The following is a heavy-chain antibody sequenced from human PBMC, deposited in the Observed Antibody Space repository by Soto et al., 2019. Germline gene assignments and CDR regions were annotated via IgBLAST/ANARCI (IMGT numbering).Heavy chain of an antibody. CDR3: WKDIRRGRWDL. V-gene: IGHV3-33*06. Sequence: QVQLVESGGGVVQPGRSLRLSCAASGFTFSDYGMHWVRQAPGKGLEWVAVVWHDGGSKYYADSVKCRFTISRDNSKNTVFKEINRLRSEDPACFYRWKDIRRGRWDLWGQGILGTVSS. CDR2: VWHDGGSK. J-gene: IGHJ5*02. D-gene: IGHD3-3*02. CDR1: GFTFSDYG.